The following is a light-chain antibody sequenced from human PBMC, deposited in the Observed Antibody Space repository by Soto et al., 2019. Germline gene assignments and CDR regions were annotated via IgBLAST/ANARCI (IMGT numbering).Light chain of an antibody. V-gene: IGLV1-40*01. CDR1: SSNIGAGYD. CDR3: QSYESSLSGWV. J-gene: IGLJ2*01. Sequence: QPVLTQPPSVSGAPGQRVTISCTGSSSNIGAGYDVHWYQHLPGAAPKLLVYGNTNRPSGVPDRFSGSRSGTSASLAITGLQAEDEADYYCQSYESSLSGWVFGGGTKLTVL. CDR2: GNT.